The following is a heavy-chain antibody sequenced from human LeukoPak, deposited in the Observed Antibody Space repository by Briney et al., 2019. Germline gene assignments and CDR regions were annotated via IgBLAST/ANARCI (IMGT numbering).Heavy chain of an antibody. Sequence: SETLSLTCTVSGGSISSYYWSWIRQPPGKGLEWIGYIYYSGSTKYNPSLKSRVTISVDTSKNQFSLKLSSVTAADTAVYYCARVGGIVGATTYFDYWGQGTLVTVSS. CDR3: ARVGGIVGATTYFDY. CDR2: IYYSGST. D-gene: IGHD1-26*01. CDR1: GGSISSYY. J-gene: IGHJ4*02. V-gene: IGHV4-59*01.